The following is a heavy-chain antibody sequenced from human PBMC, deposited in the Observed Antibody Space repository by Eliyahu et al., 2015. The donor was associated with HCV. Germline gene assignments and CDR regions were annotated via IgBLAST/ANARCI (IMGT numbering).Heavy chain of an antibody. J-gene: IGHJ5*02. Sequence: QVQLQESGPGLVKPSQTLALTCTVSGGSISSGNDYWSWIRQPAGKGLEWIGRIYTSGSTNYNPSLKNRVTMSVDTSKNQFSLNLRSVTAADTAVYYCARGIVVSAASNNWFDPWGQGTLVTVSS. CDR1: GGSISSGNDY. CDR2: IYTSGST. V-gene: IGHV4-61*02. CDR3: ARGIVVSAASNNWFDP. D-gene: IGHD2-15*01.